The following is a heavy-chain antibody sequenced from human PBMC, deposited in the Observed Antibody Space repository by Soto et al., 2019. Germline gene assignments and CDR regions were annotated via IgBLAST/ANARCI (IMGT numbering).Heavy chain of an antibody. CDR3: ARLGSRIQPIDX. CDR1: GYTFTNYW. V-gene: IGHV5-51*01. J-gene: IGHJ4*02. CDR2: IFPRDSDT. Sequence: GESLKISCQASGYTFTNYWSAWVRHMPGRGLEWMGLIFPRDSDTRYTSSFEGQVTISSDKSIGVAYLQWSSLRASDTAIYLCARLGSRIQPIDXWGQGTPVTVSX. D-gene: IGHD5-18*01.